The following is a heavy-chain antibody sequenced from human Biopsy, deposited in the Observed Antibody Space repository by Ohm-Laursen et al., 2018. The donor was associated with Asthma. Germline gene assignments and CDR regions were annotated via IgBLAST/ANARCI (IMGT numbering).Heavy chain of an antibody. CDR3: ARRGITGTTLDY. V-gene: IGHV1-46*01. Sequence: APVKVSCKASGYTFTSYYMHWVRQAPGQGLEWMGIINPSGGSTSYAQKFQGRVTMTRDTSTSTVYMELSSLRSEDTAVYYCARRGITGTTLDYWGQGTLVTVSS. CDR2: INPSGGST. D-gene: IGHD1-7*01. J-gene: IGHJ4*02. CDR1: GYTFTSYY.